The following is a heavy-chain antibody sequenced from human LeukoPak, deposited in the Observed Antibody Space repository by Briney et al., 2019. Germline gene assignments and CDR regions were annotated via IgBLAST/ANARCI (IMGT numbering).Heavy chain of an antibody. CDR3: ARGEYSSGWLFDY. CDR2: IYSGDSGVSS. CDR1: GFTVSNTY. D-gene: IGHD6-19*01. Sequence: PGGSLRLSCAASGFTVSNTYMSWVRQAPGKGLEWVSVIYSGDSGVSSYYADSVKGRFTISRHNSKNTLYLQMSSLRAEDTAVYYCARGEYSSGWLFDYWGQGTLITVSS. J-gene: IGHJ4*02. V-gene: IGHV3-53*04.